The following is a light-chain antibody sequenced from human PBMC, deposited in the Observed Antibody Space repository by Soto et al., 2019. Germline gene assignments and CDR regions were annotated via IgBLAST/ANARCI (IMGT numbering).Light chain of an antibody. CDR3: GNWGRNTRV. CDR1: SGRSTYI. Sequence: QLVLTQSSSASASLGSSVKLTCTLSSGRSTYIIAWHQQQPGKAPRYLMKLEASGNCNKGSGVPDRFSGSSSGADRYLSSSNLQAEGEAYYFGGNWGRNTRVFGGGTKVTVL. J-gene: IGLJ3*02. CDR2: LEASGNC. V-gene: IGLV4-60*03.